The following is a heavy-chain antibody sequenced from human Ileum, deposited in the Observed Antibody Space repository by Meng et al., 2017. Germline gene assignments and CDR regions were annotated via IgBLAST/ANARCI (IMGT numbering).Heavy chain of an antibody. V-gene: IGHV4-30-4*01. J-gene: IGHJ4*02. CDR1: GGSISSGDYY. D-gene: IGHD2-8*01. CDR2: IYSNGNT. Sequence: QGQLQESGPRLVKPSQTLSLTCTVPGGSISSGDYYWSWVRQSPGKGPEWIGYIYSNGNTYSNPSLRGRLMISIDTSKNQFSLKLSSVTAADTAVYYCARAPKYCTNAVCSRPLDSWGQGTLVTVSS. CDR3: ARAPKYCTNAVCSRPLDS.